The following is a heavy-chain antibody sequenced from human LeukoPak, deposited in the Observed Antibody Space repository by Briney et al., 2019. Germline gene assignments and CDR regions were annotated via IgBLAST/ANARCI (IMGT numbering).Heavy chain of an antibody. CDR3: ARVGYCSGGSCYSHFQH. J-gene: IGHJ1*01. CDR2: IYHSGST. V-gene: IGHV4-4*02. Sequence: SGTLSLTCAVSGGSISSSNWWSWVRQPPGKGLEWIGGIYHSGSTNYNPSLKSRVTISVDKSKNQFSLKLSSVTAADTAVYYCARVGYCSGGSCYSHFQHWGQGTLVTVSS. D-gene: IGHD2-15*01. CDR1: GGSISSSNW.